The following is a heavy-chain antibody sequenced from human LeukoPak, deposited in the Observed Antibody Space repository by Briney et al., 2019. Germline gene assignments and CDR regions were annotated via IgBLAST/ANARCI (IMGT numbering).Heavy chain of an antibody. J-gene: IGHJ4*02. CDR2: ISSSSSYI. CDR3: ASSYTYYFDSIGSYYDF. V-gene: IGHV3-21*04. CDR1: GFTFSSYS. Sequence: PGGSLRLSCAASGFTFSSYSMNWVRQAPGKGLEWVSSISSSSSYIYYADSVKGRFTISRDNAKNSLYLQMNSLRAEDTAVYYCASSYTYYFDSIGSYYDFWGQGTLVTVSS. D-gene: IGHD3-22*01.